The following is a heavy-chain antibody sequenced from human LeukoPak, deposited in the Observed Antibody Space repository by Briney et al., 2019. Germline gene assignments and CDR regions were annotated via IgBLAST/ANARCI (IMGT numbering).Heavy chain of an antibody. Sequence: SETLSLTCTVSGGSISSTNSYWGWIRQSPGKGLEWIGSIFYSGSTYYTPSLKSRVTISVDASKNQFSLKLSSVTAADTAVYYCTRQNSVAGTSFDYWGQGTLVTVSS. CDR3: TRQNSVAGTSFDY. D-gene: IGHD6-19*01. V-gene: IGHV4-39*01. CDR1: GGSISSTNSY. J-gene: IGHJ4*02. CDR2: IFYSGST.